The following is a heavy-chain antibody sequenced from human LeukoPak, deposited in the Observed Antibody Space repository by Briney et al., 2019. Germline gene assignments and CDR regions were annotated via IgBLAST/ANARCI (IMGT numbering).Heavy chain of an antibody. V-gene: IGHV1-69*05. CDR1: GYTFTSYG. J-gene: IGHJ3*02. CDR2: IIPIFGTA. D-gene: IGHD2-2*01. Sequence: GASVKVSCKASGYTFTSYGISWVRQAPGQGLEWMGGIIPIFGTANYAQKFQGRVTITTDESTSTAYMELSSLRSEDTAVYYCARGQYCSSTSCYGVEGAFDIWGQGTMVTVSS. CDR3: ARGQYCSSTSCYGVEGAFDI.